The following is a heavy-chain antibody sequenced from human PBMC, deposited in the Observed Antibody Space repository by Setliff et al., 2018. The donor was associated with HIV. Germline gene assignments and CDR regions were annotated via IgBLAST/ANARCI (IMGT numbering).Heavy chain of an antibody. CDR1: GFNFKNAW. CDR3: ILLGMHGAFDI. V-gene: IGHV3-15*01. CDR2: IKSRVDGETT. J-gene: IGHJ3*02. Sequence: GGSLRLSCAASGFNFKNAWMSWVRQAPGKGLEWVGRIKSRVDGETTAYAAPLKGRFTISRDESKNTLYLQMDSLSTEDTAVYYCILLGMHGAFDIWGQGTMVTVSS. D-gene: IGHD7-27*01.